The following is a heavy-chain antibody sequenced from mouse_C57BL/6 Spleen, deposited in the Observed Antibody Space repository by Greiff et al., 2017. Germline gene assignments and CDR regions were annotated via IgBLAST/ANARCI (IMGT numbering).Heavy chain of an antibody. J-gene: IGHJ1*03. CDR2: ISYDGSN. CDR1: GYSITSGYY. Sequence: VQLQESGPGLVKPSQSLSLTCSVTGYSITSGYYWNWIRQFPGNKLEWMGYISYDGSNNYNPSLKNRISITRDTSKNQFFLKLNSVTTEDTATYYCAREGYYGSPPHWYFDVWGTGTTVTVSS. D-gene: IGHD1-1*01. CDR3: AREGYYGSPPHWYFDV. V-gene: IGHV3-6*01.